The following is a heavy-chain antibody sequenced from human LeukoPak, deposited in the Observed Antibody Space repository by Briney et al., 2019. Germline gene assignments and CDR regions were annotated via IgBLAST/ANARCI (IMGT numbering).Heavy chain of an antibody. Sequence: GATVKISCKVSGYTFTDYYMHWVQQAPGKGLEWMGLVDPEDGETIYAEKFQGRVTITADTSTDTAYMELGSLRSEDTAVYYCATTDPYDYGDYVHQHWGQGTLVTVSS. CDR3: ATTDPYDYGDYVHQH. CDR1: GYTFTDYY. V-gene: IGHV1-69-2*01. D-gene: IGHD4-17*01. J-gene: IGHJ1*01. CDR2: VDPEDGET.